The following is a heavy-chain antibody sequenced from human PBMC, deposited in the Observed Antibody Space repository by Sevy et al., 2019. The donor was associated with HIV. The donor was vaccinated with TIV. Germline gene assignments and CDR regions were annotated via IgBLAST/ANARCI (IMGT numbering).Heavy chain of an antibody. V-gene: IGHV3-48*01. D-gene: IGHD5-18*01. CDR1: GFSFSSFI. CDR2: ISTGSSTI. CDR3: ARGSDGYSYGLLDY. J-gene: IGHJ4*02. Sequence: GGSLRLSCAASGFSFSSFIMNWVRQAPGKGQEWVSYISTGSSTIYYADSVKGRFTISRDNAKNSLYLQMNSLRAEDTAVYYCARGSDGYSYGLLDYWGQGTLVTVSS.